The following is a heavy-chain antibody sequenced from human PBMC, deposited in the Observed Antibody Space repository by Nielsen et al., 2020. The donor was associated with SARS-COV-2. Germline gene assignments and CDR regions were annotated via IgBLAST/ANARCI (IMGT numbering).Heavy chain of an antibody. Sequence: GEFLKISCAASGFTFSSYEMNWVRQAPGKGLEWVSYISSSGSTIYYADSVKGRFTISRDNAKNSLYLQMNSLRAEDTAVYYCVRGLQVPNGLAHRWGQGTLVTVSS. J-gene: IGHJ4*02. CDR1: GFTFSSYE. V-gene: IGHV3-48*03. CDR2: ISSSGSTI. CDR3: VRGLQVPNGLAHR. D-gene: IGHD3-16*01.